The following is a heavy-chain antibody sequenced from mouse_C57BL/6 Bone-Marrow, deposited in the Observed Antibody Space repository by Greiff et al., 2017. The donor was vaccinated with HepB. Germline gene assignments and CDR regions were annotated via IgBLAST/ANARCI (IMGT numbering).Heavy chain of an antibody. D-gene: IGHD2-5*01. Sequence: QVQLQQPGAELVKPGASVKMSCKASGYTFTSYWITWVKQRPGQGLEWIGDIYPGSGSTNYNEKFKSKDTLTVDTSSSTAYMQLSSLTSEDSAVYYCARLSYSNYPYYAMDYWGQGTSVTVSS. CDR3: ARLSYSNYPYYAMDY. CDR2: IYPGSGST. J-gene: IGHJ4*01. CDR1: GYTFTSYW. V-gene: IGHV1-55*01.